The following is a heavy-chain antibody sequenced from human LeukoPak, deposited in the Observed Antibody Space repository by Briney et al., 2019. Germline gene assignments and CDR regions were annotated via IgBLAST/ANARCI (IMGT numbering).Heavy chain of an antibody. J-gene: IGHJ3*02. D-gene: IGHD2-2*01. CDR1: GGTFSSYA. CDR3: ARTRYQLLTGVDAFDI. Sequence: SVKVSCKASGGTFSSYAISWVRQAPGQGLEWMGGIIPIFGTANYAQKFQGRVTITADESTSTAYMELSSLRSEDTAVYYCARTRYQLLTGVDAFDIWGQGTMVTVSS. CDR2: IIPIFGTA. V-gene: IGHV1-69*13.